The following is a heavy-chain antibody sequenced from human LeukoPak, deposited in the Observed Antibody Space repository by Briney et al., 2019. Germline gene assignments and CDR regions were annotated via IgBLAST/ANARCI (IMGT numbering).Heavy chain of an antibody. CDR2: ISGSGAYT. J-gene: IGHJ4*02. D-gene: IGHD3-10*02. Sequence: AGGSLRLSCAASGFIFSSNAMTWVRQAPGKGLEWVSSISGSGAYTYYADSVKGRLTISRDNSKSTLYLQMNSLRAEDTAVYYCAKIVNTMSDYWGQGTLVTVSS. CDR1: GFIFSSNA. CDR3: AKIVNTMSDY. V-gene: IGHV3-23*01.